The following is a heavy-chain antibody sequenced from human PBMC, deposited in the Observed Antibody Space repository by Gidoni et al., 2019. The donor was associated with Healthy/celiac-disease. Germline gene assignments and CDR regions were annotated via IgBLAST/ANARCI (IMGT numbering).Heavy chain of an antibody. D-gene: IGHD3-22*01. CDR1: GFTFDDYG. Sequence: EVQLVESGGGVVRPGGSLRLSCAASGFTFDDYGMSWVRQAPGKGLEWVSGINWNGGSTGYADSVKGRFTISRDNAKNSLYLQMNSLRAEDTALYYCAREDTNYDSSGYQYYFDYWGQGTLVTVSS. J-gene: IGHJ4*02. V-gene: IGHV3-20*04. CDR3: AREDTNYDSSGYQYYFDY. CDR2: INWNGGST.